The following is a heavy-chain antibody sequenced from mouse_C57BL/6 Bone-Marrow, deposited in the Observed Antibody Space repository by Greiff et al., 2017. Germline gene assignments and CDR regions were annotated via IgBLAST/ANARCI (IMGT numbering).Heavy chain of an antibody. Sequence: EVQLQQSGAELVRPGASVKLSCTASGFNIKDDYMHWVKQSPEQGLEWIGCIDPENGDTEYASKFQGKATITADTSSNTAYLQLSSLTSEDTAVYYCTRGLRLFAYWGQGTLVTVSA. CDR3: TRGLRLFAY. CDR2: IDPENGDT. J-gene: IGHJ3*01. D-gene: IGHD2-4*01. CDR1: GFNIKDDY. V-gene: IGHV14-4*01.